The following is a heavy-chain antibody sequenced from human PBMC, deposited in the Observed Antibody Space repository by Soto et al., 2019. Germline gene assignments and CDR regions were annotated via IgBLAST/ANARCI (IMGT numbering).Heavy chain of an antibody. V-gene: IGHV2-5*02. CDR2: IYWDDDK. Sequence: QITLKESGPTLVKPTQTLTLTCTFSGFSLSTSGVGVGWIRQPPGKALEWLALIYWDDDKRYSPSLKSRLTIPKDASKSPVVLTMANMDPVDTATYYCAHGGGSTVTTSLYYFDYWGQGTLVTVSS. D-gene: IGHD4-17*01. CDR3: AHGGGSTVTTSLYYFDY. J-gene: IGHJ4*02. CDR1: GFSLSTSGVG.